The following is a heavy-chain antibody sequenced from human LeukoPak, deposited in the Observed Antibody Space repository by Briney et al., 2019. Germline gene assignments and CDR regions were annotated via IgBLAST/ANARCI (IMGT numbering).Heavy chain of an antibody. D-gene: IGHD2-8*01. CDR1: GYTFTSYG. Sequence: VASVKVSCKASGYTFTSYGISWVRQAPGQGLKWMGWISAYNGNTNYAQKLQGRVTMTTDTSTSTAYMELRSLRSDDTAVYYCARAVLMVYAMEAWFDPWGQGTLVTVSS. J-gene: IGHJ5*02. CDR3: ARAVLMVYAMEAWFDP. V-gene: IGHV1-18*01. CDR2: ISAYNGNT.